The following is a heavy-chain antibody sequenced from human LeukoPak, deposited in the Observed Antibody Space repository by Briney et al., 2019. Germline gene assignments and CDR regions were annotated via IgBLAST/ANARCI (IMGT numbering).Heavy chain of an antibody. Sequence: SETLSLTCTVSGYSISSGYYWGWIRQPPGKGLEWIGSIYHSGSTYYNPSLKSRVTISVDTSKNQFSLKLSSVTAADTAVYYCASSSSSRIAVGSWFDPWGQGTLVTVSS. CDR2: IYHSGST. CDR3: ASSSSSRIAVGSWFDP. D-gene: IGHD6-19*01. J-gene: IGHJ5*02. CDR1: GYSISSGYY. V-gene: IGHV4-38-2*02.